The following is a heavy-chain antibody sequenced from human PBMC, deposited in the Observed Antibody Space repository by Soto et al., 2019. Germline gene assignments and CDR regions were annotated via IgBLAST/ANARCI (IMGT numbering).Heavy chain of an antibody. CDR1: GFTFSSYA. Sequence: GGSLRLSCAASGFTFSSYAMSWVRQAPGKGLEGVTAISGSGGSTYYADSVKGRFTISRDNSKNTLYLQMNSLRDEDTAVYYCAKGAQIAVAGTNYFDYWGQGSLVTV. J-gene: IGHJ4*02. D-gene: IGHD6-19*01. CDR2: ISGSGGST. V-gene: IGHV3-23*01. CDR3: AKGAQIAVAGTNYFDY.